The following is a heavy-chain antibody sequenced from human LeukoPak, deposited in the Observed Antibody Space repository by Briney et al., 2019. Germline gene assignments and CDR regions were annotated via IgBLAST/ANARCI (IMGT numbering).Heavy chain of an antibody. J-gene: IGHJ4*02. Sequence: SETLSLTCAVYGGSFSGYYWSWIRQPPGKGLEWIGEINHSGSTNYNPSLKSRVTMSADTSNNQLSLKLKSVTSADTAVYYCARGSGWYYYWGQGTLVTVSS. V-gene: IGHV4-34*01. CDR3: ARGSGWYYY. CDR2: INHSGST. D-gene: IGHD6-19*01. CDR1: GGSFSGYY.